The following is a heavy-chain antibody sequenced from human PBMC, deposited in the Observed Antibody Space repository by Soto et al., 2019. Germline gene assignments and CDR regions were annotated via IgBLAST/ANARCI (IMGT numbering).Heavy chain of an antibody. Sequence: QVQLVQSGAEVKKPGASVKVSCKASGYTFTSYAMHWVRQAPGQRLEWMGWINAGNGNTKYSQKFQGRVTITRDTAASTAYSELSRPQSEDTAVYYCARGPGGPDGPGDYWGQGTLVTVSS. CDR3: ARGPGGPDGPGDY. D-gene: IGHD2-15*01. J-gene: IGHJ4*02. CDR1: GYTFTSYA. V-gene: IGHV1-3*01. CDR2: INAGNGNT.